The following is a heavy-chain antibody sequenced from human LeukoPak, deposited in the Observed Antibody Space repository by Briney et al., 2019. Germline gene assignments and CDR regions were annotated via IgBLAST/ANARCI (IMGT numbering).Heavy chain of an antibody. V-gene: IGHV1-18*01. J-gene: IGHJ4*02. Sequence: ASVKGSCKTSGYTFTSYGISWVRQAPGQGLEWMGWSSAYNGNTNYAQKLQGRVTMTTDTSTSTAYMELRSLRSDDTAVYYCARDLRYSGYDWAGVGYWGQGPLVRVSS. CDR1: GYTFTSYG. D-gene: IGHD5-12*01. CDR3: ARDLRYSGYDWAGVGY. CDR2: SSAYNGNT.